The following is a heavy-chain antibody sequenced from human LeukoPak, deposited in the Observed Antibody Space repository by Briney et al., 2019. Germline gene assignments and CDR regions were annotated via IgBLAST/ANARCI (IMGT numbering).Heavy chain of an antibody. J-gene: IGHJ3*02. CDR3: ARGGSPPEALGDTFDI. D-gene: IGHD1-26*01. CDR1: GFTFSSYW. CDR2: INSDGSGT. Sequence: GGSLRLSCAASGFTFSSYWMHWVRRAPGKGLVWVSRINSDGSGTSYADSVKGRFTRSRDNAKNTIYLQMNSLRAEDTAVYYCARGGSPPEALGDTFDIWGQGTMVTVSS. V-gene: IGHV3-74*01.